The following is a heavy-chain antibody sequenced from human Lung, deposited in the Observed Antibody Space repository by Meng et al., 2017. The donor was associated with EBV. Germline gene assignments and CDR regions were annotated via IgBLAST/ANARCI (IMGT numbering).Heavy chain of an antibody. CDR2: IYHSGST. CDR3: ARYCSGGSCYRDVSRNNWYFDL. J-gene: IGHJ2*01. V-gene: IGHV4-4*02. Sequence: VQRQEAGRVRSTHAGTLSLTCAVSGGSTRSSNWWSWVRQPPGKGLEWIGEIYHSGSTNYNPSLKSRVTISVDKSKNQFSLKLSSVTAADTAVYYCARYCSGGSCYRDVSRNNWYFDLWGRGTLVTVSS. D-gene: IGHD2-15*01. CDR1: GGSTRSSNW.